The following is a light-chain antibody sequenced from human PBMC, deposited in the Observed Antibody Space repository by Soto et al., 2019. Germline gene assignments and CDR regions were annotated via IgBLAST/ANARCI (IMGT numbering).Light chain of an antibody. CDR1: SSDVGGYKY. CDR3: SSYASSSILV. V-gene: IGLV2-14*01. J-gene: IGLJ2*01. CDR2: EVS. Sequence: QSALTQPASVSGSPGQSINIACSGTSSDVGGYKYVSWYQQLPGKAPKLMIYEVSNRPSGVSNRFSGSKSGNTASLTISGLQAEDEADYYCSSYASSSILVFGGGTKLTVL.